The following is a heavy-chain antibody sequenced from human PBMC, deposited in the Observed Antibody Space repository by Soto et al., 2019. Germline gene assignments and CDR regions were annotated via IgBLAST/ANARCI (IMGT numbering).Heavy chain of an antibody. Sequence: GGSLRLSCAASGFTFSSYSMNWVRQAPGKGLEWVSYISSSSSTIYYADSVKGRFTISRDNAKNSLYLQMNSLRAEDTAVYYCARGGAYYDFWSGYYYYYMDVWGKGTTVTVSS. CDR3: ARGGAYYDFWSGYYYYYMDV. CDR1: GFTFSSYS. D-gene: IGHD3-3*01. J-gene: IGHJ6*03. V-gene: IGHV3-48*01. CDR2: ISSSSSTI.